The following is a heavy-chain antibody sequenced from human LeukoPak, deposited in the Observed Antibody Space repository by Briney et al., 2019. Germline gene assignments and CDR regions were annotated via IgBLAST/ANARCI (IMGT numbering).Heavy chain of an antibody. Sequence: GASVKVSCKASGYTFTSYAMNWVRQAPGQGLEWMGWINTDTGNPTYAQGFTGRFVFSLDTSVSTAYLQISSLKAEDTAVYYCARATCTGGSCPTFIDYWGQGTLVTVSS. J-gene: IGHJ4*02. CDR1: GYTFTSYA. V-gene: IGHV7-4-1*02. D-gene: IGHD2-15*01. CDR2: INTDTGNP. CDR3: ARATCTGGSCPTFIDY.